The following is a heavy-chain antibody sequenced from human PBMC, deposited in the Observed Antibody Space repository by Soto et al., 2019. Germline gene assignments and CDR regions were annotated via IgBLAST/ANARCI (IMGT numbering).Heavy chain of an antibody. CDR2: THWDDAK. V-gene: IGHV2-5*02. CDR3: AHSFNSGYSSGWTNEIPFDY. Sequence: SGPTLVNPTQTLTLTCTFSGFSLSTSGVGVGWIRQPPGKALEWLALTHWDDAKRYHHSLKSRLTITKDTSKNQVVLTMTNMDPVDTATYYCAHSFNSGYSSGWTNEIPFDYWGQGNLVTVSS. J-gene: IGHJ4*02. D-gene: IGHD6-19*01. CDR1: GFSLSTSGVG.